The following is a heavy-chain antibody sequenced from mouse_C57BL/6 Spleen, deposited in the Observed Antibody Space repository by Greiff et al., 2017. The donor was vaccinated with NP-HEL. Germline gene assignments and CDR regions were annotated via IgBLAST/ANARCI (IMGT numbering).Heavy chain of an antibody. CDR3: ARGRLRGYFDV. J-gene: IGHJ1*03. Sequence: VQLKESGGDLVKPGGSLKLSCAASGFTFSSYGMSWVRQTPDKRLEWVATISSGGSYTYYPDSVKGRFTISRDNAKNTLYLQMSSLKSEDTAMYYCARGRLRGYFDVWGTGTTVTVSS. CDR2: ISSGGSYT. D-gene: IGHD2-4*01. V-gene: IGHV5-6*01. CDR1: GFTFSSYG.